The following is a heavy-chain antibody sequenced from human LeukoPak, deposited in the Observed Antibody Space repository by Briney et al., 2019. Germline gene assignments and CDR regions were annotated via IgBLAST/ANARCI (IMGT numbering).Heavy chain of an antibody. J-gene: IGHJ6*02. V-gene: IGHV5-51*01. Sequence: GESLKISCKGSGYSSTNYWIGWVRQMPGKGLEWMGIIYPGDSDTRYSPSFQGQVTFSVDKSVSTAYLQWSSLRASDTAMYFCARALITTWTYYYYGMDVWGQGTTVTVSS. CDR3: ARALITTWTYYYYGMDV. D-gene: IGHD3-22*01. CDR1: GYSSTNYW. CDR2: IYPGDSDT.